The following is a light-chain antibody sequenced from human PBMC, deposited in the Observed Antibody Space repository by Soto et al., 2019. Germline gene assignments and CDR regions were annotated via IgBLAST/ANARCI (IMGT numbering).Light chain of an antibody. Sequence: EIVMTQSPATLSVSPGERATLSCRASQSISTELAWYQQKPGQPPRLLIYSASTRATGVPARFTGSGSGSEVTLTISGLKSEDFAVYYCQQGDNWPLTLGQGTRLEI. CDR1: QSISTE. CDR2: SAS. CDR3: QQGDNWPLT. V-gene: IGKV3-15*01. J-gene: IGKJ2*01.